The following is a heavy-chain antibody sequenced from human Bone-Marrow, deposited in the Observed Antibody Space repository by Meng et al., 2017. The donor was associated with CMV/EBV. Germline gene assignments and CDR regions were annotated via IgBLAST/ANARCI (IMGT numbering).Heavy chain of an antibody. V-gene: IGHV1-8*01. D-gene: IGHD1-1*01. Sequence: SCKATGYTFTTYDVYWVRQILGQGLEWMGWMSPHSANTAYAQKFQGRVSMTSDSSRNTAYLELRDLTSEDTALYYCARDSSKLWGLGYWGQGTLVTVSS. CDR2: MSPHSANT. J-gene: IGHJ4*02. CDR3: ARDSSKLWGLGY. CDR1: GYTFTTYD.